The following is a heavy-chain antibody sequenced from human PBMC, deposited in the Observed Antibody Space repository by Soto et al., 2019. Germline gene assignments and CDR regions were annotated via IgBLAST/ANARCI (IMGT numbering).Heavy chain of an antibody. CDR3: AKCGGPYYYYYGMDV. V-gene: IGHV3-23*01. Sequence: GALRLSCAASGFTFSSYAMSWVRQAPGQGLEWVSAISGSGGSTYYADSVKGRFTISRDNSKNTLYLQMNRLRAEDTAVYYCAKCGGPYYYYYGMDVWGQGTTVTVSS. D-gene: IGHD3-16*01. CDR1: GFTFSSYA. CDR2: ISGSGGST. J-gene: IGHJ6*02.